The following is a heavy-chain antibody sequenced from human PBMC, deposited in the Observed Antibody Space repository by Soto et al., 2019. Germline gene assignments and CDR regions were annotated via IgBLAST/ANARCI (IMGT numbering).Heavy chain of an antibody. CDR3: AKDPLAGSSGLEYFQH. CDR2: ISGSGGST. J-gene: IGHJ1*01. D-gene: IGHD3-22*01. Sequence: EVQLLESGGGLVQPGGSLRLSCAASGFTFSSYAMSWVRQAPGKGLEWVSAISGSGGSTYYADSVKGRFTISRDNSKNTLYLQMNSLRAEDTAVYYCAKDPLAGSSGLEYFQHWGQGTLVTVSS. V-gene: IGHV3-23*01. CDR1: GFTFSSYA.